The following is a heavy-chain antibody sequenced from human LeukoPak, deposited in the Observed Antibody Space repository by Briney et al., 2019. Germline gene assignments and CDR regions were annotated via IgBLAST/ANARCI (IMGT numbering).Heavy chain of an antibody. CDR2: ISGSGGST. J-gene: IGHJ4*02. CDR3: ANLGYYDSSGLPDY. CDR1: GFTFSSYA. D-gene: IGHD3-22*01. Sequence: PGRSLRLSCAASGFTFSSYAMSWVRQAPGKGLEWVSAISGSGGSTYYADSVKGRFTISRDNSKNTLYLQMNSLRADDTAVYYCANLGYYDSSGLPDYWGQGTLVTVSS. V-gene: IGHV3-23*01.